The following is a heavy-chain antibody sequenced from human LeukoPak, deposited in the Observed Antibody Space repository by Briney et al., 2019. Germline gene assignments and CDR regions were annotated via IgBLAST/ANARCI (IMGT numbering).Heavy chain of an antibody. V-gene: IGHV3-48*02. J-gene: IGHJ4*02. CDR3: GRDGTWYDY. Sequence: GGSLRLSCAASGFTFSSYSMHWVRQAPGKGLEWVSYISSGSNSIYYADSVKGRFTISRDNAKNSLYLLMNSLRDEDTAAYHCGRDGTWYDYWGQGTLVTVAS. CDR1: GFTFSSYS. D-gene: IGHD1-7*01. CDR2: ISSGSNSI.